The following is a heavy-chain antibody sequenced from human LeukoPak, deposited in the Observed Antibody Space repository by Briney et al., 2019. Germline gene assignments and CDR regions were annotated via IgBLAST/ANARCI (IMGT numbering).Heavy chain of an antibody. D-gene: IGHD3-22*01. J-gene: IGHJ4*02. CDR2: ISWNSGSI. CDR1: GFTFDDYA. V-gene: IGHV3-9*01. Sequence: GGSLRLSCAASGFTFDDYAMHWVRQAPGKGLEWVSGISWNSGSIGYADSVKGRFTISRDNAKNSLYLQMNSLRAEDTALYYCAKTHHDTPSGYFDYWGQGTLVTVSS. CDR3: AKTHHDTPSGYFDY.